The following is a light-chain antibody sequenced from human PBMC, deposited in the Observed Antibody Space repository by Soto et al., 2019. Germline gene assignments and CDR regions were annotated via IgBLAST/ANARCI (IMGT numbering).Light chain of an antibody. CDR3: QQYNNWPQT. V-gene: IGKV3-15*01. J-gene: IGKJ1*01. CDR2: GAS. Sequence: PGERATLSCRASQSVNSNLAWYQQKPGQAPRLLIYGASTRATGIPARFSGSGSGTEFTLTISSLQSEDFAVYYCQQYNNWPQTFGQGTKVDIK. CDR1: QSVNSN.